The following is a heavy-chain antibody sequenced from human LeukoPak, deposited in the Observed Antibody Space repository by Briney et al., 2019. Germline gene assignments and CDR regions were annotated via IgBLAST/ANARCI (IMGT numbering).Heavy chain of an antibody. D-gene: IGHD5-24*01. V-gene: IGHV3-48*04. CDR2: ISGSSSTI. CDR1: GFTFSDYS. J-gene: IGHJ3*02. CDR3: AREAPEEMATQKRFGAFDI. Sequence: GGSLRLSCAASGFTFSDYSMNWVRQAPGKGREWVSYISGSSSTIYYAHSVKGRFTISRDNAKTSLYLKMNSLRAEGTAVYYCAREAPEEMATQKRFGAFDIWGQGTMVTVSS.